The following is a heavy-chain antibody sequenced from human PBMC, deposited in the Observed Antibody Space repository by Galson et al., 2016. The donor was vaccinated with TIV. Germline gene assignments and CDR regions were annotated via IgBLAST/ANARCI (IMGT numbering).Heavy chain of an antibody. J-gene: IGHJ3*01. CDR2: IHPADSDT. Sequence: QSGAEVKKPGEPLKISCEGSGYSFSSYWIGWVRHKPGEGLEWIGIIHPADSDTRYSPSFRGQVTMSAYKAITGAYLQWRTLKASDRAIYYCARRKEMTTNRLDAFDLWGQGTMVIVSS. D-gene: IGHD5-24*01. V-gene: IGHV5-51*01. CDR3: ARRKEMTTNRLDAFDL. CDR1: GYSFSSYW.